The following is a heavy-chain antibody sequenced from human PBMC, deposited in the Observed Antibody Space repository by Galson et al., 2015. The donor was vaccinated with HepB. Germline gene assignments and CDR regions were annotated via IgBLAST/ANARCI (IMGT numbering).Heavy chain of an antibody. CDR2: INPSGGST. J-gene: IGHJ6*02. Sequence: SVKVSCKASGYTFTSYYMHWVRQAPGQGLEWMGIINPSGGSTSYAQKFQGRVTMTRDTSTSTVYMEQSSLRSEDTAVYYCARERISTVTRRYYYYGMDVWGQGTTVTVSS. D-gene: IGHD4-11*01. CDR1: GYTFTSYY. CDR3: ARERISTVTRRYYYYGMDV. V-gene: IGHV1-46*01.